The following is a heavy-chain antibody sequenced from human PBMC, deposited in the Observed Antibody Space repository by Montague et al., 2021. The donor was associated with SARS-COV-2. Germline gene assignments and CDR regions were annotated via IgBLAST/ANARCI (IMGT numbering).Heavy chain of an antibody. D-gene: IGHD3-3*01. CDR2: ISSSGSTI. CDR3: ARSYVLRFLEWLPYFDY. Sequence: SLRLSCAASGFTFSSYEMNWVRQAPGKGLEWVSYISSSGSTIYYADSXKGRFTISRDNAKNSLYLQMNSLRAEDTAVYYCARSYVLRFLEWLPYFDYWGQGTLVTVSS. J-gene: IGHJ4*02. V-gene: IGHV3-48*03. CDR1: GFTFSSYE.